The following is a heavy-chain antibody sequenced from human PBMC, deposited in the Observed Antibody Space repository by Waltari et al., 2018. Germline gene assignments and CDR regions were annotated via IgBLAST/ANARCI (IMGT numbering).Heavy chain of an antibody. J-gene: IGHJ5*02. CDR3: ARGSAGYVRVWDL. Sequence: EVQLVESGGGLVQPGGSLRLPCAASGFTLGNYWMSWVRQAPGKGPEWVANIMTDGSATWYAESLSGRFIISRDNARNSLFLQINSPTAEDTAIYFCARGSAGYVRVWDLWGQGTSVTVSS. CDR2: IMTDGSAT. CDR1: GFTLGNYW. V-gene: IGHV3-7*03. D-gene: IGHD2-2*01.